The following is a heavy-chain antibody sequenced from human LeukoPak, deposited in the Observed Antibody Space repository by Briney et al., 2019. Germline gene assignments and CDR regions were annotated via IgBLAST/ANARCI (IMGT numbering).Heavy chain of an antibody. D-gene: IGHD3-10*01. J-gene: IGHJ5*02. CDR1: GFSLSTSGVG. CDR2: IYWNDDK. CDR3: AHIYITMVRGGPYNWFDP. V-gene: IGHV2-5*01. Sequence: SGPTLVKPTQTLTLTCTFSGFSLSTSGVGVGWIRQPPGKALEWLALIYWNDDKRYSPSLKSRLTITKDTSKNQEVLTMTNMDPVDTATYYCAHIYITMVRGGPYNWFDPWGQGTLVTVSS.